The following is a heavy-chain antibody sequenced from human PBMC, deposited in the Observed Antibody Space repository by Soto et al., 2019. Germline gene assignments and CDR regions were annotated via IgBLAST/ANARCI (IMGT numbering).Heavy chain of an antibody. V-gene: IGHV3-30-3*01. Sequence: QVQLVESGGGVVQPWPSLRLSCAASGFAISSYSMHWVRQAPGKGLEWVAAMSFDGNSKYFADSVKGRFMISRDTSKNTWSLEMESLGAEDSALYHCTSGRSVIANEDVEYWGQGTQVTVSS. CDR3: TSGRSVIANEDVEY. D-gene: IGHD2-21*01. CDR1: GFAISSYS. J-gene: IGHJ4*02. CDR2: MSFDGNSK.